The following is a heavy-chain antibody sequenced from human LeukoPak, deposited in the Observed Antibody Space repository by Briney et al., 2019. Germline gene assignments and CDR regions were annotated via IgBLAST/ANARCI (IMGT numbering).Heavy chain of an antibody. CDR2: TYYTGST. CDR1: GGSISSRSYY. Sequence: SETLSLTCSVSGGSISSRSYYWGWVRQPPGKGLEWIGSTYYTGSTYYNPPLRSRVSISGDTSKNQVSLKVNSVTAADTAVYYCARLGAAPGPPHYFYYGMDVWGQGTTVTVS. J-gene: IGHJ6*02. V-gene: IGHV4-39*01. CDR3: ARLGAAPGPPHYFYYGMDV. D-gene: IGHD6-13*01.